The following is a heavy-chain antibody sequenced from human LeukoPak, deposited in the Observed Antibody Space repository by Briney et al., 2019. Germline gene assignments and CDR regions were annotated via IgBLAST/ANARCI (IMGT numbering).Heavy chain of an antibody. D-gene: IGHD3-10*01. CDR1: GFLFSSYA. CDR3: AKVWFGELLYPWDY. J-gene: IGHJ4*02. V-gene: IGHV3-23*01. Sequence: PGGSPRLSCAASGFLFSSYAMSWVRQAPGKGLEWVSSISGSGGSTYYADSVKGRFTISRDNSKNTLYLQMNSLRAEDTAVYYCAKVWFGELLYPWDYWGQGTLVTVSS. CDR2: ISGSGGST.